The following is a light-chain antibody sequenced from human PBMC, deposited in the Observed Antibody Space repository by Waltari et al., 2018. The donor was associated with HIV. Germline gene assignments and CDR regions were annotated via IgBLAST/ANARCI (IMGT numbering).Light chain of an antibody. CDR1: TSDVGGYNY. V-gene: IGLV2-8*01. Sequence: QSALTQPPSASGSPGQSVTISCTGTTSDVGGYNYVPWYQQHPGKAPKLIIFEVTKRPSGVPNRFSGSKSGNTASLTVSGLQADDEADYYRCSYTGYNDFLFGAGTKLTVL. J-gene: IGLJ3*02. CDR2: EVT. CDR3: CSYTGYNDFL.